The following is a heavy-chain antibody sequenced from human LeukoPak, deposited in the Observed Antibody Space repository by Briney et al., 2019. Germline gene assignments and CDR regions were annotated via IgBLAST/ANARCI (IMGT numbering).Heavy chain of an antibody. Sequence: GRSLRLSCAASGFTFSSYAMHWVRQAPGKGLEWLAVISYDGSNKYYADSVKGRFTISRDNSKNTLYLQMNSLIDEDTAVYYCARDPSLGYCSGGSCYGGWFDPWGQGTLVTVSS. CDR1: GFTFSSYA. V-gene: IGHV3-30*04. CDR3: ARDPSLGYCSGGSCYGGWFDP. CDR2: ISYDGSNK. J-gene: IGHJ5*02. D-gene: IGHD2-15*01.